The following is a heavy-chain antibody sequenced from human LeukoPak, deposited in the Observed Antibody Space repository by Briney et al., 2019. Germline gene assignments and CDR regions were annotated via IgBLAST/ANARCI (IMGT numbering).Heavy chain of an antibody. D-gene: IGHD4-17*01. CDR1: GFSFSSHG. J-gene: IGHJ4*02. Sequence: GGSLRLSCAASGFSFSSHGMNWVRQAPGKGLEWVSSISSSSSYIYYADSVKGRFTISRDNAKNSLYLQMNSLRAEDTAVYYCARFSVAYGDYSLNYWGQGTLVTVSS. CDR3: ARFSVAYGDYSLNY. V-gene: IGHV3-21*01. CDR2: ISSSSSYI.